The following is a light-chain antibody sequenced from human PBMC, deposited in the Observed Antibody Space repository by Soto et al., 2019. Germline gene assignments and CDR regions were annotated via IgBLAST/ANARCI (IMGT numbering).Light chain of an antibody. CDR3: QSYDNSLSGHWV. CDR2: ANR. J-gene: IGLJ3*02. CDR1: NSNMGAGYD. V-gene: IGLV1-40*01. Sequence: QSVLTQPPSVSGAPGHRVTISCTGSNSNMGAGYDVHWYQQLPGTAPKLLIYANRNRPSGVPDRFSGSKSGTSASLAITGLQAEDEADYYCQSYDNSLSGHWVFGGGTKVTVL.